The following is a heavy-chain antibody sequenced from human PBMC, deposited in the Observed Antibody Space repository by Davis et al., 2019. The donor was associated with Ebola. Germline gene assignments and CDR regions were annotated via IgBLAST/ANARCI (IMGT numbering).Heavy chain of an antibody. Sequence: MPSETLSLTCTVSGGSVSSGRYHWTWIRQSPGRGLEWLGYIYYVGSTYYNPSLKSRVTTSVDTSKNQLSLKLSSVIAADTAVYYCARFPIVVVPAAICWGQGTLVTVSS. CDR1: GGSVSSGRYH. D-gene: IGHD2-2*01. V-gene: IGHV4-30-4*01. CDR2: IYYVGST. J-gene: IGHJ4*02. CDR3: ARFPIVVVPAAIC.